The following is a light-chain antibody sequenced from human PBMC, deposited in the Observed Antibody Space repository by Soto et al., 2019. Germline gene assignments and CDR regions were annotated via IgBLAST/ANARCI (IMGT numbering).Light chain of an antibody. J-gene: IGKJ2*01. CDR3: QQYDNLPMYT. V-gene: IGKV1-33*01. CDR2: RAS. Sequence: DIQMTQSPSSLSASVGDRVTITCQASQDISNYLNWYQQKPGKAPKLLIYRASNLETGVPSRFSGSGSGTDFTLTISSLQPEDFATYYCQQYDNLPMYTFGQGTKLEIK. CDR1: QDISNY.